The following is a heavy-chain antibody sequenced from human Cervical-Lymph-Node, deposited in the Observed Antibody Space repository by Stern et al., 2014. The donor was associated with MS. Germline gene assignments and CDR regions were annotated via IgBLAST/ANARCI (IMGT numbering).Heavy chain of an antibody. CDR2: MNPSSGTT. J-gene: IGHJ4*02. Sequence: QVQLVESGPEVKRPGASVKVSCKTSGYTFTTHYIHWVRQAPGQGIEWMGIMNPSSGTTSYAQRLQGRVTMTRDKSTSTVYMELSSLRSEDPAVYYCARDARDYEAFDYWGQGTLVTVSS. V-gene: IGHV1-46*03. D-gene: IGHD4-17*01. CDR3: ARDARDYEAFDY. CDR1: GYTFTTHY.